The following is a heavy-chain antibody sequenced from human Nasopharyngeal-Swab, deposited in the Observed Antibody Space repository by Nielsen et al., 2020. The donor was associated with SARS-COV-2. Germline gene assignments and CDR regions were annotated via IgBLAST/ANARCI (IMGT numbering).Heavy chain of an antibody. J-gene: IGHJ6*03. CDR3: ARARRGVDYYMDV. D-gene: IGHD3-10*01. CDR1: GFTFSSYS. CDR2: ISSSSSYI. Sequence: GGSLRLSCAASGFTFSSYSMNWVRQAPGKGLEWVSSISSSSSYIYYADSVKGRFTTSRDNAKNSLYLQMNSLRAEDTAVYYCARARRGVDYYMDVWGKGTTVTVSS. V-gene: IGHV3-21*01.